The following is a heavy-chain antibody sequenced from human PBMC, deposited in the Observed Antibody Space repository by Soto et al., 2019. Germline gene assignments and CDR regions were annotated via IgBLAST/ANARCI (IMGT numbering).Heavy chain of an antibody. V-gene: IGHV1-18*01. CDR2: ISAYNGNT. CDR3: AIVDMKLWLPDY. CDR1: GYTVTSYG. D-gene: IGHD5-18*01. J-gene: IGHJ4*02. Sequence: QVQLVQSGAEVKKPGASVKVSCKASGYTVTSYGISWVRQAPGQGLEWMGWISAYNGNTNYAQKLQGRVTMTTDTSTSTPYMELRTLRSDDTAVYYCAIVDMKLWLPDYWGQGTLVTVSS.